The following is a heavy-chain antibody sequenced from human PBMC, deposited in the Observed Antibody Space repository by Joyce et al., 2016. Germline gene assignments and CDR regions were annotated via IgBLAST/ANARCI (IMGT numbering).Heavy chain of an antibody. D-gene: IGHD6-19*01. V-gene: IGHV4-30-4*01. CDR2: MSSSGTT. Sequence: QVRLEESGPGLVKPSQTLSLTCSVSGVDITSGNYYWSWVRQPPGKGLEWIGYMSSSGTTHYRPSRRSRLSISVDTSKNSLSLDLQSVTAADTAVYYCARARGDSTGYLYWGDGTLVTVSS. J-gene: IGHJ4*01. CDR1: GVDITSGNYY. CDR3: ARARGDSTGYLY.